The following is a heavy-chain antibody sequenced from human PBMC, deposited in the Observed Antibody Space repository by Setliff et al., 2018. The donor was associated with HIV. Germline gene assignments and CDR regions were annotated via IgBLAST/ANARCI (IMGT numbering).Heavy chain of an antibody. CDR2: IYTSGST. J-gene: IGHJ4*02. D-gene: IGHD3-22*01. Sequence: SETLSLTCSVSGDSISSGSYYWSWIRQPAGKGLEWIGHIYTSGSTNYNPSLKSRVTMSVDTSKNQFSLKLSSVTAADTAVYYCARFAYYSDSGGYYHHWGQGAPVTVSS. V-gene: IGHV4-61*09. CDR3: ARFAYYSDSGGYYHH. CDR1: GDSISSGSYY.